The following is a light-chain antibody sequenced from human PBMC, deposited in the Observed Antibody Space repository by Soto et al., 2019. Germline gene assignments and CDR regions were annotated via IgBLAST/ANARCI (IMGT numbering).Light chain of an antibody. CDR2: GNR. V-gene: IGLV1-40*01. CDR1: SSDLGAGFD. J-gene: IGLJ3*02. CDR3: QSYDSSLSRRWV. Sequence: QSVLTQPPSVSGAPGQRVTISCTGTSSDLGAGFDVHWYQQLPGTAPKLLIYGNRNRPSGVPDRFSGSKSGTSASLVITGLQAEDEADYYCQSYDSSLSRRWVFGGGTKLTVL.